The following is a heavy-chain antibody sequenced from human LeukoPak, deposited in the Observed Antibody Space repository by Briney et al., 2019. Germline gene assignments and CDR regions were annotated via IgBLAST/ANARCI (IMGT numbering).Heavy chain of an antibody. D-gene: IGHD6-19*01. V-gene: IGHV3-7*01. CDR2: IKQDGSEK. Sequence: GGSLRLSCAASGFTFSSYAMSWVRQAPGKGLEWVANIKQDGSEKYYVDSVKGRFTISRDNAKNSLYLQMNSLRAEDTAVYYCARELGYSSGWYDYWGQGTLVTVSS. J-gene: IGHJ4*02. CDR1: GFTFSSYA. CDR3: ARELGYSSGWYDY.